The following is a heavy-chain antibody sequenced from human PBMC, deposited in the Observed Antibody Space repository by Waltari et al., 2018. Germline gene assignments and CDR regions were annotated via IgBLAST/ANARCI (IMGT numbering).Heavy chain of an antibody. CDR3: ARAITIFGVVIFGWFDP. J-gene: IGHJ5*02. CDR1: GYSISSGYY. CDR2: IYHGGST. D-gene: IGHD3-3*01. Sequence: QVQLQESGPGLVKPSETLSLTCTVSGYSISSGYYWGWIRQPPGKGRAWIGSIYHGGSTYYSPSLSSRVTRSVDTSKTQFSLKLSSVTAADTAVYYCARAITIFGVVIFGWFDPWGQGTLVTVSS. V-gene: IGHV4-38-2*02.